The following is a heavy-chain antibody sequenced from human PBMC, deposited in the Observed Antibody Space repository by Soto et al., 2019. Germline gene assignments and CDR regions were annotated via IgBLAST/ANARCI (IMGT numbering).Heavy chain of an antibody. D-gene: IGHD6-13*01. Sequence: QVQLQESGPGLVKPSETLSLTCTVSGDSVTSRSYYWTWVRQPPGKGLEWIGYIYYSGNINYNPSLKSRFTIAVDTSTNQSALKLTSVTAADTAIYYCARGNIAASGTKFDPWGQGILVTVSS. V-gene: IGHV4-61*01. CDR2: IYYSGNI. CDR3: ARGNIAASGTKFDP. CDR1: GDSVTSRSYY. J-gene: IGHJ5*02.